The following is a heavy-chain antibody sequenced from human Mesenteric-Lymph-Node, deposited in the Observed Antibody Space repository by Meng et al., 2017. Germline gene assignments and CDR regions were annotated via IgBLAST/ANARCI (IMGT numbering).Heavy chain of an antibody. CDR3: ARDLVYGRSSHYYYYYGMDV. D-gene: IGHD3-9*01. J-gene: IGHJ6*02. CDR1: GGSISSGSYY. CDR2: IYTSGST. V-gene: IGHV4-61*02. Sequence: SETLSLTCTVSGGSISSGSYYWSWIRQPAGKGLEWIGRIYTSGSTNYNPSLKSRVTISVDTSKNQFSLKLSSVTAAGTAVYYCARDLVYGRSSHYYYYYGMDVWGQGTTVTVSS.